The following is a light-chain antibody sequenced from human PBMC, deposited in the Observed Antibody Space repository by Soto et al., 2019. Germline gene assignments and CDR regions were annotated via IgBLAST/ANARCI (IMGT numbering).Light chain of an antibody. CDR2: GTS. J-gene: IGKJ5*01. CDR1: QSVSSTY. V-gene: IGKV3-20*01. Sequence: EIVLTQTPVTLSLSPGERATLSCRASQSVSSTYLAWYQQQPGQAPRLLMSGTSNSATGTPDRFSGSGSGTDFTLTISRLEPEDFAVYYCQQYGSPPITFGQGTRLEIK. CDR3: QQYGSPPIT.